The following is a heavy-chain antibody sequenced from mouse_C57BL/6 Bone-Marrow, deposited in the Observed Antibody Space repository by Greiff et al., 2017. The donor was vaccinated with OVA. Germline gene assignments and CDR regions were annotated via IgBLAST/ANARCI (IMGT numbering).Heavy chain of an antibody. D-gene: IGHD1-2*01. CDR2: IYPRSGNT. Sequence: VQLQQSGAELARPGASVKLSCKASGYTFTSYGISWVKQRTGQGLEWIGEIYPRSGNTYYNEKFKGKATLTADKSSSTAYMELRSLTSEDSAVYFCARERVLRPAWFAYWGQGTLVTVSA. CDR3: ARERVLRPAWFAY. CDR1: GYTFTSYG. J-gene: IGHJ3*01. V-gene: IGHV1-81*01.